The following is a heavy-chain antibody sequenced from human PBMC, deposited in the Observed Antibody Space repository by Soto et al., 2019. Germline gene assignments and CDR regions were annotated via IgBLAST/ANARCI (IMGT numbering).Heavy chain of an antibody. CDR3: AREYSGERYPPDY. CDR2: IWYDGSNK. Sequence: GRSLRIACAASEFTFSSYGMHWARHAPGKGLEWVAVIWYDGSNKYYADSVKGRFTISRDNSKNTLYLQMNSLRADDTAVYYCAREYSGERYPPDYWGQGTLVTVSS. D-gene: IGHD5-18*01. V-gene: IGHV3-33*01. J-gene: IGHJ4*02. CDR1: EFTFSSYG.